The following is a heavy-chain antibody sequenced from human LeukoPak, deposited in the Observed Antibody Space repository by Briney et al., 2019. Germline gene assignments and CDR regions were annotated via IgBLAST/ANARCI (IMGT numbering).Heavy chain of an antibody. J-gene: IGHJ4*02. CDR2: IYYSGST. V-gene: IGHV4-59*08. CDR3: ASLQESRGY. Sequence: PSETLSLTCTVSGGSISSYYWSWIRQPPGKGLEWIGYIYYSGSTNYNPSLKSRVTISVDTSKNQFSLKLSSVTAADTAVYYCASLQESRGYWGQGTLVSVSS. CDR1: GGSISSYY.